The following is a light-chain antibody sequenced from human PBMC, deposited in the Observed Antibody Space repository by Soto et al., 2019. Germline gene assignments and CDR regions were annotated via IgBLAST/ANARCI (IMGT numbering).Light chain of an antibody. Sequence: EIVMTQSPATLSASPGERATLSCRASQSVSSNLAWYQQKPGQAPRLLIYGASTSATGIPARFSGSGSGTEFTLTISSLQSEDFAVYYCQQYNNWPQTFGQGTKVEIK. J-gene: IGKJ1*01. CDR1: QSVSSN. V-gene: IGKV3-15*01. CDR2: GAS. CDR3: QQYNNWPQT.